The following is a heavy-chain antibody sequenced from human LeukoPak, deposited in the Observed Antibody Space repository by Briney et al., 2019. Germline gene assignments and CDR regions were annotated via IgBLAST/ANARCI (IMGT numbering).Heavy chain of an antibody. V-gene: IGHV3-23*01. CDR2: ISGSGGNT. Sequence: GGSLRLSCAASGFSFSNYAMSWVRQAPGKGLEWVSAISGSGGNTYNADSVKGRFTISRDNSKNTLYLQMNSLRAEDTAVYYCASSGPQGKDIWGQGTMVTVSS. D-gene: IGHD3-10*01. J-gene: IGHJ3*02. CDR1: GFSFSNYA. CDR3: ASSGPQGKDI.